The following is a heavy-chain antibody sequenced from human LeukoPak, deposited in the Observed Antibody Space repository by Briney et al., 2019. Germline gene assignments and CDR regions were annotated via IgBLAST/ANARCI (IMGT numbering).Heavy chain of an antibody. J-gene: IGHJ3*02. CDR3: ARDVGIAAAGDAFDI. CDR1: GGSISSSSYY. CDR2: IYYSGST. Sequence: SETLSLTCSVSGGSISSSSYYWGWIRQPPGKGLEWLGSIYYSGSTYYNPSLKSRVTISVDTSKNQFSLKLSSVTAADTAVYYCARDVGIAAAGDAFDIWGQGTMVTVSS. V-gene: IGHV4-39*07. D-gene: IGHD6-13*01.